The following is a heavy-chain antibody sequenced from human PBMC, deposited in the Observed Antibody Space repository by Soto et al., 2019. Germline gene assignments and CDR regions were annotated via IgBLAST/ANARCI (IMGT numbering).Heavy chain of an antibody. CDR2: IYYSGST. CDR1: TGSSSRHY. CDR3: ARAATWFGDFDY. D-gene: IGHD3-10*01. V-gene: IGHV4-59*11. J-gene: IGHJ4*02. Sequence: QVQLQESGPGLVKPSETLSLTCTVSTGSSSRHYWSWIRQSPGKGLEWIGYIYYSGSTNYNPSLNSRATISVDTSKNLFSLKLSSVTAADTAVYYCARAATWFGDFDYWGQGTLVSVSS.